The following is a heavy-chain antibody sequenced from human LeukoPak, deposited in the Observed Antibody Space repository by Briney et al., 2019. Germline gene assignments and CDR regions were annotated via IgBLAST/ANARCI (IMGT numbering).Heavy chain of an antibody. CDR3: ARGGDVVVVVAADFDY. CDR2: IYHSGST. J-gene: IGHJ4*02. V-gene: IGHV4-61*08. D-gene: IGHD2-15*01. Sequence: PSETLSLTCTVSGGSISSGGYYWSWIRQPPGKGLEWIGYIYHSGSTYYNASLKSRVTISVDTSKNQFSLKLSSVTAADTAVYYCARGGDVVVVVAADFDYWGQGTLVTVSS. CDR1: GGSISSGGYY.